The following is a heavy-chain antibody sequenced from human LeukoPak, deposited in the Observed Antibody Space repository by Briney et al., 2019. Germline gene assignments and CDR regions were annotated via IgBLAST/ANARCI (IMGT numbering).Heavy chain of an antibody. CDR3: ATDHLGMNWLDP. CDR2: FDSEDGET. J-gene: IGHJ5*02. D-gene: IGHD7-27*01. V-gene: IGHV1-24*01. CDR1: GYTLTELS. Sequence: GASVKVSCKVSGYTLTELSMHWVRQAPGKGLEWMGGFDSEDGETIYAQKFQGRVTMSEDTSTDTAYTELSSLRSEDTAVYYCATDHLGMNWLDPWGQGTLVTVSS.